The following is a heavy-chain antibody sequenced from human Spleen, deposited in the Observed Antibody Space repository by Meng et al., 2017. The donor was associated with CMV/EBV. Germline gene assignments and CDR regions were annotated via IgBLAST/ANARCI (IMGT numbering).Heavy chain of an antibody. CDR2: ISGYSGKT. CDR1: GGTFSTYA. CDR3: ARERGGDGYNYNYYAYYNLDV. J-gene: IGHJ6*03. Sequence: ASVKVSCKASGGTFSTYAINWVRQAPGQGLEWLGWISGYSGKTNYAQRFQGRVTMTTDTSTSTAYMELRSLRSDDTAVYYCARERGGDGYNYNYYAYYNLDVWGQGTTVTVSS. V-gene: IGHV1-18*01. D-gene: IGHD5-24*01.